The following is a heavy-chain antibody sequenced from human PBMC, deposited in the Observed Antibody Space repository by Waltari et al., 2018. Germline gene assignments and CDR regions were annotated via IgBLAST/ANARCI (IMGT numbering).Heavy chain of an antibody. J-gene: IGHJ6*02. CDR3: ARDRGGGPYYYYGMDV. CDR1: GFTFSSYA. CDR2: ISYDGSNK. V-gene: IGHV3-30*01. Sequence: QVQLVESGGGVVQPGRSLRLSCAASGFTFSSYAMHWVRQAPGKGLEWVAVISYDGSNKYYADSVKGRFTISRDNSKNTLYLQMNSLRAEVTAVYYCARDRGGGPYYYYGMDVWGQGTTVTVSS. D-gene: IGHD3-10*01.